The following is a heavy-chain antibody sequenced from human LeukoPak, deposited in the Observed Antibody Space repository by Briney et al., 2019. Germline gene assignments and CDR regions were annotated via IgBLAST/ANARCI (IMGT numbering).Heavy chain of an antibody. CDR2: IYPGDSDT. V-gene: IGHV5-51*01. J-gene: IGHJ4*02. Sequence: GESLKISCKGSGYSFTSYWIGWVRQMPGKGLEWMGIIYPGDSDTKYSPSFQGQVTISADKSISTAYLQWSSLKASDTAMYYCARPPTHDSSGYNTEQVDYWGQGTLVTVSS. D-gene: IGHD3-22*01. CDR3: ARPPTHDSSGYNTEQVDY. CDR1: GYSFTSYW.